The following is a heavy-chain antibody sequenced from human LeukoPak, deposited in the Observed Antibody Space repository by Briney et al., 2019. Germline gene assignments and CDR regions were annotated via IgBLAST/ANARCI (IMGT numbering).Heavy chain of an antibody. V-gene: IGHV4-4*07. CDR1: GGSISTYY. CDR2: IYASGST. D-gene: IGHD3-10*01. Sequence: SETLSLTCTVTGGSISTYYWSWIRQPAGKGLEWIGLIYASGSTNYNPSLKSRVTMSVDTSKNQFSLKVSSVTAADTAVYYCARVFDSGSQAYFYYMDVWGKGTTVTISS. J-gene: IGHJ6*03. CDR3: ARVFDSGSQAYFYYMDV.